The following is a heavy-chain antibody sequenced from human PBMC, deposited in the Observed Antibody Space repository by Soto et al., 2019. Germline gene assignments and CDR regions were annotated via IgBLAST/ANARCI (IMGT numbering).Heavy chain of an antibody. CDR3: ARDRSFGSGSYWGVDY. CDR1: GGSISSADYY. D-gene: IGHD3-10*01. Sequence: QVQLQESRTGLVKASQTLSLTCTVSGGSISSADYYWPWVRQPPGKGLEWIGYSYLRETTHYNPSLKSRVTTSLDPSKNQVALRLSSGTAAATAVYYCARDRSFGSGSYWGVDYWGEGPLLIVSS. J-gene: IGHJ4*02. CDR2: SYLRETT. V-gene: IGHV4-30-4*01.